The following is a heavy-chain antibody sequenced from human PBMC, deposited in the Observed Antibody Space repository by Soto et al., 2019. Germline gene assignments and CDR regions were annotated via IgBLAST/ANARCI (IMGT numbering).Heavy chain of an antibody. CDR3: ARGRYGDY. CDR1: GYAFTTYG. V-gene: IGHV1-18*01. J-gene: IGHJ4*02. CDR2: ISAHNGNT. D-gene: IGHD1-1*01. Sequence: QVHLVQSGAEVKKPGASVKVSCKGSGYAFTTYGITWVRQAPGQGLEWMGWISAHNGNTNYAQKLQGRVTVARDTSTSTAYMELRSLRSDDAAVYYCARGRYGDYWGQGALVTVSS.